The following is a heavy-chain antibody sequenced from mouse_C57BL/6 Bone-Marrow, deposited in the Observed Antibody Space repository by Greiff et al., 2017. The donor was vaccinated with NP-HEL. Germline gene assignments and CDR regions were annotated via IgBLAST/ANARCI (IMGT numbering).Heavy chain of an antibody. V-gene: IGHV5-15*01. J-gene: IGHJ3*01. Sequence: DVMLVESGGGLVQPGGSLKLSCAASGFTFSDYGMAWVRQAPRKGPGWVAFISNLAYSIYYADTVTGRFTISRENAKNTLYLEMSSLRSEDTAMYYYARLNYSNPFAYWGQGTLVTVSA. CDR1: GFTFSDYG. CDR2: ISNLAYSI. CDR3: ARLNYSNPFAY. D-gene: IGHD2-5*01.